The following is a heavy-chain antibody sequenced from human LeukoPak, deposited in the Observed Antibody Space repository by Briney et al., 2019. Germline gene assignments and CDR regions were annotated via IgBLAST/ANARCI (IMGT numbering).Heavy chain of an antibody. V-gene: IGHV4-31*03. CDR3: ARGTTMVRGVSHFDY. Sequence: SETLSLTCTVSGGSISSGGYYWSWIRQHPGKGLEWIGYIYYSGSTYYNPSLKSRVTISVDTSKNQFSLKLSSVTAADTAVYYCARGTTMVRGVSHFDYWGQGTLVTVSS. J-gene: IGHJ4*02. CDR2: IYYSGST. CDR1: GGSISSGGYY. D-gene: IGHD3-10*01.